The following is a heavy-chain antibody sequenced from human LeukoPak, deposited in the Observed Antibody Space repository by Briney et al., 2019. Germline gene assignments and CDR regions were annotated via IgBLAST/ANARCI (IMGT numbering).Heavy chain of an antibody. CDR2: ISSSSSTI. V-gene: IGHV3-48*02. Sequence: GGSLRLSCAASGFTFSSYSMNWVRQAPGKGLEWVSYISSSSSTIYYADSVKGRFTISRDNAKNSLYLQMNSLRDEDTAVYYCARDLWGYDFWSGYYYYWGQGTLVTVSS. CDR1: GFTFSSYS. CDR3: ARDLWGYDFWSGYYYY. J-gene: IGHJ4*02. D-gene: IGHD3-3*01.